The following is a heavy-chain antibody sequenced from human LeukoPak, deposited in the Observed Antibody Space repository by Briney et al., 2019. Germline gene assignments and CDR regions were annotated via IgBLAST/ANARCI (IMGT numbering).Heavy chain of an antibody. Sequence: SETLSLTCAVYGGSFSGYYWSWIRQPPGKGLEWIGEINHSGSTNYNPSLKSRVTISVDTSKNQFSLNLSSVTAADTAVYYCARDSSGGSGSYPPIPYYFDYWGQGTLVTVSS. J-gene: IGHJ4*02. V-gene: IGHV4-34*01. CDR3: ARDSSGGSGSYPPIPYYFDY. CDR2: INHSGST. D-gene: IGHD3-10*01. CDR1: GGSFSGYY.